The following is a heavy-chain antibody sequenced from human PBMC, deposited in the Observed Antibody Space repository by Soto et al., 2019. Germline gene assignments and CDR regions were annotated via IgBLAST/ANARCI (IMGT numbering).Heavy chain of an antibody. Sequence: LRLSCAASGFTFSSYAMSWVRQAPGKGLEWASAISGSGGSTYYADSVKGRFTISRDNSKNTLYLQMNSLRAEDTAVYYCAKDQDILTGYYTLPGFDYWGQGTLVTVSS. CDR1: GFTFSSYA. CDR3: AKDQDILTGYYTLPGFDY. CDR2: ISGSGGST. V-gene: IGHV3-23*01. J-gene: IGHJ4*02. D-gene: IGHD3-9*01.